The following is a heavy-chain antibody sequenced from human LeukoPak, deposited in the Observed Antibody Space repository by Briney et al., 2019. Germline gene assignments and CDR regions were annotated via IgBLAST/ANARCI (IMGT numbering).Heavy chain of an antibody. Sequence: SETLSLTCTVSGGSISSGGYYWSWIRQPPGKGLEWIGYIYHSGSTYYNPSLKSRVTISVDRSKNQFSLKLSSVTAADTAVYYCARVGSYDFWSGYYPNFDYWGQGTLVTVSS. V-gene: IGHV4-30-2*01. CDR2: IYHSGST. J-gene: IGHJ4*02. D-gene: IGHD3-3*01. CDR1: GGSISSGGYY. CDR3: ARVGSYDFWSGYYPNFDY.